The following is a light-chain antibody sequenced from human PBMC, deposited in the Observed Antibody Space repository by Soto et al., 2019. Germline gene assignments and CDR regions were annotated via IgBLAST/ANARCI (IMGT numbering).Light chain of an antibody. J-gene: IGKJ1*01. CDR1: QSVSSN. Sequence: EIVMTQSPATLSVSPGERATLSCRASQSVSSNLAWYQQKPGQAPRLLIYGASTRATGIPARFSGSGSGTDFTLNINSLQAEDVAVYYCQQYYATPWTFGQGTKVDIK. CDR2: GAS. V-gene: IGKV3-15*01. CDR3: QQYYATPWT.